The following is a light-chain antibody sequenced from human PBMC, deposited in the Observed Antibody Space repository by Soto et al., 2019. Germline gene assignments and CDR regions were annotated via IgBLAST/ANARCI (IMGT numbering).Light chain of an antibody. CDR3: QQSYTTLMWT. J-gene: IGKJ1*01. CDR1: QSISTY. Sequence: DIQMTQSPSSLSASVGDRVTITCRASQSISTYLNWYQQKPGKAPRLLIFAATRLQRGVPSRFTGSGSGTDFTLTINSLQSEDFASYYCQQSYTTLMWTFGQGTKVDIK. V-gene: IGKV1-39*01. CDR2: AAT.